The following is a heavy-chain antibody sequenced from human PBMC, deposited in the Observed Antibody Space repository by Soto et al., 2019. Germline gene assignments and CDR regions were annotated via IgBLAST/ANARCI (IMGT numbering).Heavy chain of an antibody. CDR3: VRDGTKTLRDWFDP. Sequence: SETLSLTCTVSGASISGFYWSWIRKSAGKGLEWIGRIYATGTTDYNPSLKSRVMMSVDTSKKQFSLKLRSVTAADTAVYYCVRDGTKTLRDWFDPWGQGTLVTVSS. CDR1: GASISGFY. V-gene: IGHV4-4*07. J-gene: IGHJ5*02. CDR2: IYATGTT. D-gene: IGHD1-1*01.